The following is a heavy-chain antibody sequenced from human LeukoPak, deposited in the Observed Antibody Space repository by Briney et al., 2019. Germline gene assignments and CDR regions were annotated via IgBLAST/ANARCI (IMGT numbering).Heavy chain of an antibody. CDR1: GYTFSSYG. V-gene: IGHV1-69*13. Sequence: ASVKVSCKASGYTFSSYGISWVRQAPGQGLEWMGGIIPIFGTANYAQKFQGRVTITADESTSTAYMELSSLRSEDTAVYYCARVGIAVSWFDPWGQGTLVTVSS. J-gene: IGHJ5*02. CDR2: IIPIFGTA. D-gene: IGHD6-19*01. CDR3: ARVGIAVSWFDP.